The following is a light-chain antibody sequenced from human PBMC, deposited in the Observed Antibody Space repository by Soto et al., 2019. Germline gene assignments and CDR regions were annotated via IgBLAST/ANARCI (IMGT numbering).Light chain of an antibody. J-gene: IGLJ1*01. V-gene: IGLV2-14*01. Sequence: QSALTQPASVSGPPGQSITISCTGTSSDVGAYNYVSWYQQHPGKAPKLMIYEVSNRPSGVSNRFSGSKSGNTASLTISGLQAEDEADYYCSSYTSSSSGVFGTGTKGTVL. CDR1: SSDVGAYNY. CDR2: EVS. CDR3: SSYTSSSSGV.